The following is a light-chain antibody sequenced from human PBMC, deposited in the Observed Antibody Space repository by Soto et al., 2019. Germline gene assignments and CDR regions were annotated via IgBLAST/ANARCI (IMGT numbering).Light chain of an antibody. Sequence: QSVLTQPPSVSAAPRQRVTISYSGSSSNIGSNTVSWYQQIPGKTPQLLIFFDDLLSSGVSDRFSGSKSGASASLAISGLQSDDEAEYYCASWDDGLNGPVLGGGTKLTVL. CDR1: SSNIGSNT. J-gene: IGLJ2*01. CDR3: ASWDDGLNGPV. V-gene: IGLV1-36*01. CDR2: FDD.